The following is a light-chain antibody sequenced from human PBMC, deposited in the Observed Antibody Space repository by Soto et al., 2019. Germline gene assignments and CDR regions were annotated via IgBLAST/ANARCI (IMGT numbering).Light chain of an antibody. CDR1: QSITNY. V-gene: IGKV1-39*01. CDR2: AAD. J-gene: IGKJ1*01. CDR3: QQSYDMPWT. Sequence: DIQMTQSPSSLSASVGDTATITCRASQSITNYLTWFQQKPGKAPSLLIFAADNLQDGVPSRFSGSGSGRDFSLTISSLQPEDFATYYCQQSYDMPWTFGQGTKVEIK.